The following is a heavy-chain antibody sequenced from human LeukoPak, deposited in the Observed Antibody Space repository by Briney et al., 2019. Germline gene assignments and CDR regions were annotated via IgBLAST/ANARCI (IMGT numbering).Heavy chain of an antibody. D-gene: IGHD3-22*01. V-gene: IGHV1-2*02. J-gene: IGHJ4*02. CDR2: INPNSGGT. CDR3: ARDYYDSSGYTEFDY. Sequence: GASVKVSYKASGYTFTGYYMHWVRQAPGQGLEWMGWINPNSGGTNYAQKFQGRVTMTRDTSISTAYMELSRLRSDDTAVYYCARDYYDSSGYTEFDYWGQGTLVTVSS. CDR1: GYTFTGYY.